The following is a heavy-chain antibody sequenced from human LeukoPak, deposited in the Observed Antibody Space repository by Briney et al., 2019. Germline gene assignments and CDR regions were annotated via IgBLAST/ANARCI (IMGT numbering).Heavy chain of an antibody. CDR2: ISASGGST. CDR3: AKDQRWESPHDLDS. Sequence: GGSLRLSCAASGFTFSSSAMSWVRQAPGKGLEWVSGISASGGSTYYADSVRGRFTISRDNSKNTLYVQMNSLRDEDTAVYYFAKDQRWESPHDLDSWGQGTLVTVSS. V-gene: IGHV3-23*01. D-gene: IGHD1-26*01. CDR1: GFTFSSSA. J-gene: IGHJ4*02.